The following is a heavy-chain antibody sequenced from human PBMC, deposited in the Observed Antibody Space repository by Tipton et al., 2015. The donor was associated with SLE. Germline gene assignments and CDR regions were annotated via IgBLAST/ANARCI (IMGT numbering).Heavy chain of an antibody. CDR1: GDSISGHY. J-gene: IGHJ6*03. D-gene: IGHD1-26*01. Sequence: TLSLTCTVSGDSISGHYRSWIRQPPGKGLEWIGYINHSGSTNYNPSPKSRVTISVDMSKNQFSLKLSSVTAADTAIYYCARGPIEGYYYYYIDVWGKGTTVTVSS. CDR3: ARGPIEGYYYYYIDV. CDR2: INHSGST. V-gene: IGHV4-59*11.